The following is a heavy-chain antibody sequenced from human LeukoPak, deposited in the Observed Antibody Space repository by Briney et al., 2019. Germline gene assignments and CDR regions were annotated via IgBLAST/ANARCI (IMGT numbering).Heavy chain of an antibody. CDR2: IGGSGGST. D-gene: IGHD5-12*01. Sequence: GGSLRLSCAASGFTFSSYAMNWVRQAPGKGLEWVAGIGGSGGSTYHADSVKGRFTISRDNSKNTLYLQMTSLRAEDTALYYCAKDAGYSDYVFYYYGMDVWGQGTTVTVSS. CDR1: GFTFSSYA. J-gene: IGHJ6*02. CDR3: AKDAGYSDYVFYYYGMDV. V-gene: IGHV3-23*01.